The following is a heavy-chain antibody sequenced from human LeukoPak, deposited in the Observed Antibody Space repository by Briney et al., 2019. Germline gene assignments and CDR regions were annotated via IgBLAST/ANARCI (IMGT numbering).Heavy chain of an antibody. CDR1: GFTFSSYA. CDR2: ISGSGGST. Sequence: GGSLRLSCAASGFTFSSYAMSWVRQARGKGVEWVSAISGSGGSTYYADSVKGRFTISRDNSKNTLYLQMNSLRAEHTAVYYCAKFITLVRGVITTHDYWGQGTLVTVSS. CDR3: AKFITLVRGVITTHDY. D-gene: IGHD3-10*01. J-gene: IGHJ4*02. V-gene: IGHV3-23*01.